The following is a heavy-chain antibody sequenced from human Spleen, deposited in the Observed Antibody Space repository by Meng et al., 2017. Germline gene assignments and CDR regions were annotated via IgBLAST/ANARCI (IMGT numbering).Heavy chain of an antibody. CDR2: MYHTGSP. V-gene: IGHV4-4*02. J-gene: IGHJ5*02. D-gene: IGHD6-6*01. CDR3: ARVGGGSSSFFWFDP. CDR1: CGSISSSNW. Sequence: VQLKESGPGLVEPSGTLSLTCAVSCGSISSSNWWSWLRQPPGKGLEWIGEMYHTGSPNYNPSLKSRVTFSVDKSKNEFSLKLSSVTAADTAVYYCARVGGGSSSFFWFDPWGQGTLVTVSS.